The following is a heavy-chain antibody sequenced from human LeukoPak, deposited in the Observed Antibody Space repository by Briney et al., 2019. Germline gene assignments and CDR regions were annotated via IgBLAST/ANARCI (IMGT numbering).Heavy chain of an antibody. CDR1: GGSISNYY. CDR3: ARHGGYSSPYLH. Sequence: SETLSLTCTVPGGSISNYYWSWIRQTPGKGLECMGYIYYSGTTNYNPSLKSRVTITVDTSKNQSSLWLSSGTAADTAVYYCARHGGYSSPYLHWGQGTLVTVSS. J-gene: IGHJ1*01. CDR2: IYYSGTT. D-gene: IGHD6-13*01. V-gene: IGHV4-59*08.